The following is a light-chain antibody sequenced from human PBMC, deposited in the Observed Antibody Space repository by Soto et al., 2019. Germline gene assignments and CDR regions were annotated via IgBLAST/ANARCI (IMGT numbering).Light chain of an antibody. J-gene: IGKJ4*01. CDR1: QSVSSY. CDR2: DAS. CDR3: QQRSDWPST. Sequence: EIVLTQSPATLSLSPGERATLSCRASQSVSSYLAWYQQKPCQATRLLIYDASNRATGIPARFSGSGSGTDFTLTISSLEPDDFAVYYCQQRSDWPSTCGGGTKVQIK. V-gene: IGKV3-11*01.